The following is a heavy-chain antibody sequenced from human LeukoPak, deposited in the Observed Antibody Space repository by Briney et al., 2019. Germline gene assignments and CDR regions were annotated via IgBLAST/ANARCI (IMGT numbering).Heavy chain of an antibody. D-gene: IGHD6-19*01. Sequence: GESLRLSCAASGFTFGAYWMTWVRQAPGKGLAWVANIIEGGDVKYYAGSVKGRFTISRDNTKNSLYLQMTSLGADDTAVYYCARVGKNGWDFDHWGQGILVTVSS. CDR2: IIEGGDVK. CDR1: GFTFGAYW. V-gene: IGHV3-7*01. J-gene: IGHJ4*02. CDR3: ARVGKNGWDFDH.